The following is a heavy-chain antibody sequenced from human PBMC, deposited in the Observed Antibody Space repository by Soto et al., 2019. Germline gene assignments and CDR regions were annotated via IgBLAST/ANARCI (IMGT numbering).Heavy chain of an antibody. CDR2: IYPGDSDT. CDR3: ARHNGYNVPGRDY. V-gene: IGHV5-51*01. Sequence: GESLKISCKASGYSFTSYWIGWVRQMPGKGLEWMGIIYPGDSDTRYSPSFQGQVTISADKSISTAYLRWSSLRASDTAMYYCARHNGYNVPGRDYWGQGTLVTVSS. D-gene: IGHD5-12*01. J-gene: IGHJ4*02. CDR1: GYSFTSYW.